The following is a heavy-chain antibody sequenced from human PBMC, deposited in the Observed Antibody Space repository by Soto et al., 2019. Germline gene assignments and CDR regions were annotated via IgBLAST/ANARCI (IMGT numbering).Heavy chain of an antibody. D-gene: IGHD5-12*01. CDR2: ITGTASST. CDR3: AKGAEGYVVSALDS. V-gene: IGHV3-23*01. Sequence: EVQLLKSGGGFVQPGGSLRLSCAASGFRFSDFAMTWVRQAPGRGLEWVAAITGTASSTYYADSVKGRFTISRDNCKNTLYLQINSLRAEDTAIYYCAKGAEGYVVSALDSCGQGTLVTVSS. CDR1: GFRFSDFA. J-gene: IGHJ4*02.